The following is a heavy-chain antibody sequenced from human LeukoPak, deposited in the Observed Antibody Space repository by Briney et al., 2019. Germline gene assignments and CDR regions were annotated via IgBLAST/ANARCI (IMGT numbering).Heavy chain of an antibody. V-gene: IGHV1-24*01. D-gene: IGHD2-2*01. CDR2: FDPEDGET. J-gene: IGHJ4*02. Sequence: ASVTVSCQVSGYTLTELSMHWVRQAPGKGLEGMGGFDPEDGETIYAQKFQGRVTMTEDTSTDTAYMELSSLRSEDTAVYYCATFSSIVVVPAAPFDYWGQGTLVTVSS. CDR3: ATFSSIVVVPAAPFDY. CDR1: GYTLTELS.